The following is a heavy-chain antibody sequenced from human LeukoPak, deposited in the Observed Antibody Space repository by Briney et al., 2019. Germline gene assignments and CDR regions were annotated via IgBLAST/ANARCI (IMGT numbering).Heavy chain of an antibody. CDR3: ARNRLPAATGAFDI. D-gene: IGHD2-2*01. Sequence: SQTLSLTCTVSGGSVNSVGYYYWSWIRQPAGKGLEWIGRISASGSTTYNPSLKSRVTMLVDTSKSQFSLTLSSVTAADTAVYYCARNRLPAATGAFDIWGQGTMITVSS. V-gene: IGHV4-61*02. J-gene: IGHJ3*02. CDR2: ISASGST. CDR1: GGSVNSVGYYY.